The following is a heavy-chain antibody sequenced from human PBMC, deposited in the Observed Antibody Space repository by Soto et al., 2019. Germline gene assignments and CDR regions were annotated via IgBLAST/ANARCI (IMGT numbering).Heavy chain of an antibody. Sequence: QVQLQESGPGLVKPSETLSLTCTVSGGSISSYYWSWIRQPPGKGLEWIGYIYYSGSTNYNPSLKSRVTISVDTSKNQFSLKLSSVTAADTAVYYWAGSSGYPGEYFDYWGQGTLVTVSS. CDR1: GGSISSYY. CDR3: AGSSGYPGEYFDY. D-gene: IGHD3-22*01. V-gene: IGHV4-59*01. J-gene: IGHJ4*02. CDR2: IYYSGST.